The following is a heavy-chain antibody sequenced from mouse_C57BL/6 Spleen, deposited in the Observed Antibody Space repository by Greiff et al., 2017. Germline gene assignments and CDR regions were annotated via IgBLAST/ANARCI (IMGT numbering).Heavy chain of an antibody. J-gene: IGHJ4*01. CDR3: ARAFYYYGSSYRYAMDY. D-gene: IGHD1-1*01. CDR2: ISSGSSTI. V-gene: IGHV5-17*01. CDR1: GFTFSDYG. Sequence: EVMLVESGGGLVKPGGSLKLSCAASGFTFSDYGMHWVRQAPEKGLEWVAYISSGSSTIYYADTVKGRFTISRDNAKNTLFLQMTSLRSEDTAMYYCARAFYYYGSSYRYAMDYWGQGTSVTVSS.